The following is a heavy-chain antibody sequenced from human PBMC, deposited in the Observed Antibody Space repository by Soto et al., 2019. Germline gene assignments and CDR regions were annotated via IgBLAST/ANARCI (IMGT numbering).Heavy chain of an antibody. Sequence: SETLSLTCTVSVDSIISSYFYLGWVLHPPGKGREWIGSIFYLWAADYNPSLKSRVTMSLDTSEKQFSLRLRCVTSSDTALYFCARHSLAIRKNNWFDPGGQGILATLSS. J-gene: IGHJ5*02. CDR1: VDSIISSYFY. V-gene: IGHV4-39*01. D-gene: IGHD3-3*02. CDR2: IFYLWAA. CDR3: ARHSLAIRKNNWFDP.